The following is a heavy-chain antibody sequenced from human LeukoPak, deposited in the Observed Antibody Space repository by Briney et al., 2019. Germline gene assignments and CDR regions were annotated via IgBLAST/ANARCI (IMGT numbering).Heavy chain of an antibody. CDR3: ARNRNGLDP. V-gene: IGHV1-8*02. Sequence: ASVKVSCKASGYTFTSYGISWVRQAPGQGLEWVGWMNVNSGNTVYAQKFQGRVTMTRDTSISTAYMELRSLTSEDTAVYYCARNRNGLDPWGQGTLVTVSS. CDR1: GYTFTSYG. CDR2: MNVNSGNT. D-gene: IGHD2-8*01. J-gene: IGHJ5*02.